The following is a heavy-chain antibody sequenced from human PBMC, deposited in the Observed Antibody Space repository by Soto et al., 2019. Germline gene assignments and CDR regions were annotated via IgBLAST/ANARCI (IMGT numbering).Heavy chain of an antibody. V-gene: IGHV1-18*01. CDR3: ARGRYGDY. D-gene: IGHD1-1*01. J-gene: IGHJ4*02. Sequence: QVHLVQSGAEMKKPGASVKVSCKGSGYDFTTYGITWVRQAPGQGLEWMAWISAHNGNTEYAQKLQGRVNVTRDTSTSTAYMELRSLRTDDTAVYYCARGRYGDYWGQGALVTVSS. CDR2: ISAHNGNT. CDR1: GYDFTTYG.